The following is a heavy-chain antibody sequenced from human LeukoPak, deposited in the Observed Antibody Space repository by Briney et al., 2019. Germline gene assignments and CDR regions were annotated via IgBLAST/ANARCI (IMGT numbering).Heavy chain of an antibody. CDR1: GYTFTSYY. Sequence: ASVKVSCKASGYTFTSYYMHWVRQAPRQGLEWMGIINPSGGSTSYAQKFQGRVTMTRDMSTSTVYMGLSSLRSEDTAVYYCARTTVTADAFDIWGQGTMVTVSS. J-gene: IGHJ3*02. CDR2: INPSGGST. CDR3: ARTTVTADAFDI. V-gene: IGHV1-46*01. D-gene: IGHD4-17*01.